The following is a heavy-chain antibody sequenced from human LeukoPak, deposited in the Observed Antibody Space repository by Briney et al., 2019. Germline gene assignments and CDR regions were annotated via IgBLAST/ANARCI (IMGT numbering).Heavy chain of an antibody. CDR3: ARETILAVAGDF. Sequence: PGGSLRLSCAVSGVIFSNCAMAWVRQAPGKGLEWVSTISGSGAGTYYADSVKGRYTISRDNSKNTVFLQMNSLRADDTAVYYCARETILAVAGDFWGQGTLVTVSS. CDR1: GVIFSNCA. CDR2: ISGSGAGT. D-gene: IGHD6-19*01. J-gene: IGHJ4*02. V-gene: IGHV3-23*01.